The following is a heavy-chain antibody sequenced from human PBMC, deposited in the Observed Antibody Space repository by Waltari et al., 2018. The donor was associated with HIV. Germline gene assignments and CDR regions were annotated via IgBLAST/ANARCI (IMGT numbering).Heavy chain of an antibody. CDR1: GFTFSSYT. Sequence: EVQLVESGGGLVKPGGSLRLSCAASGFTFSSYTMPWVRQAPGKGLDWVSSISSSSTYIYYADSVKGRFTISRDNAKNSLYLQMNSLRAGDTAVYHCARFTIFGVVTLYYFDYWGQGALVTVSS. D-gene: IGHD3-3*01. J-gene: IGHJ4*02. V-gene: IGHV3-21*01. CDR2: ISSSSTYI. CDR3: ARFTIFGVVTLYYFDY.